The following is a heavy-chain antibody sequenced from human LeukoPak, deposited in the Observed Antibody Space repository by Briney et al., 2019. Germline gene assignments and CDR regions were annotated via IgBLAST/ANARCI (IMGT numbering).Heavy chain of an antibody. CDR3: ARDVLLWFGELSPQDV. CDR1: GYSISSGSY. D-gene: IGHD3-10*01. J-gene: IGHJ6*04. V-gene: IGHV4-38-2*02. CDR2: VYPPGNT. Sequence: SETLSLTCIVSGYSISSGSYWGWIRQPPGKGLEWIGSVYPPGNTYYNPSLKSRVTISVDTSKNQFSLKLSSVTAADTAVYYCARDVLLWFGELSPQDVWGKGTTVTISS.